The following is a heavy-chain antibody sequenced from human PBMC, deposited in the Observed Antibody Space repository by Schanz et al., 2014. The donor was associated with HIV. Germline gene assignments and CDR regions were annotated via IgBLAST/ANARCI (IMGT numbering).Heavy chain of an antibody. D-gene: IGHD3-22*01. CDR2: IKPNDGET. Sequence: QVQLVQSGAEVKKPGASVRVSCKASGYTFTDFYIHWVRQAPGQGLEWVGYIKPNDGETYYARKFRGRVTMTRDTSISSAYMELRRLRYDDTAVYYCAMGPDYYDSSAYYRVGLWYFDLWGRGTLVTVSS. CDR3: AMGPDYYDSSAYYRVGLWYFDL. CDR1: GYTFTDFY. V-gene: IGHV1-2*02. J-gene: IGHJ2*01.